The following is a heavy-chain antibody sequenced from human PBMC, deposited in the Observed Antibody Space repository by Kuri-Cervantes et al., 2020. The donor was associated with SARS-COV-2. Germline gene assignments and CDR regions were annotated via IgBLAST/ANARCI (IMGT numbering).Heavy chain of an antibody. CDR1: GGTFSSYA. CDR2: IIPIFGTA. J-gene: IGHJ6*02. CDR3: ARTYSTTVTTWDYYYGMDV. V-gene: IGHV1-69*06. Sequence: SVNVSCKASGGTFSSYAISWVRQAPGQGLEWMGGIIPIFGTANYAQKFQGRVTITADKSTSTAYMGLSSLRSEDTSVYYCARTYSTTVTTWDYYYGMDVWGQGTTVTVSS. D-gene: IGHD4-11*01.